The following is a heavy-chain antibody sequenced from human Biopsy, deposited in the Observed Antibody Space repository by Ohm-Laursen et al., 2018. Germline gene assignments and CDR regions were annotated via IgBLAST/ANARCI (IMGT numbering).Heavy chain of an antibody. V-gene: IGHV1-46*01. CDR1: GYSFTKYY. D-gene: IGHD3-9*01. CDR3: ARDETGSSVFGPYYYGMDV. CDR2: INSTGGTT. Sequence: ASVKVSCNASGYSFTKYYINWVRQAPGQGLEWMGIINSTGGTTSYAEKFQGRVTLTRDTSTGTVYLELNSLIYEDTALYYCARDETGSSVFGPYYYGMDVWGQGTTVTVSS. J-gene: IGHJ6*02.